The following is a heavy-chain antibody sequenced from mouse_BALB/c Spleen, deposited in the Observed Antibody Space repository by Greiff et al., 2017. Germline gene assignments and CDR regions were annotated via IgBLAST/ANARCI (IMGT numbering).Heavy chain of an antibody. CDR3: ARDTTDYAMDY. CDR2: IRNKANGYTT. CDR1: GFTFTDYY. D-gene: IGHD1-1*01. Sequence: EVKLVESGGGLVQPGGSLRLSCATSGFTFTDYYMSWVRQPPGKALEWLGFIRNKANGYTTEYSASVKGRFTISRDNSQSILYLQMNTLRAEDSATYYCARDTTDYAMDYWGQGTSVTVSS. J-gene: IGHJ4*01. V-gene: IGHV7-3*02.